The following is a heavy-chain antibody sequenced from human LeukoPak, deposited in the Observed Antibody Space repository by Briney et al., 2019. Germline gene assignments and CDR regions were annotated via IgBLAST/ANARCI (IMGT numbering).Heavy chain of an antibody. V-gene: IGHV3-53*01. CDR2: IYSGGDT. D-gene: IGHD1-26*01. J-gene: IGHJ4*02. Sequence: GGSLRLSCAASGFTVSSNFMSWVRQAPGKGLEWVSVIYSGGDTYYADSVKGRFTISRDSSKNTLYLQMNSLGAEDTAVYYCARDIGGIFDSWGQGTLVTVSS. CDR3: ARDIGGIFDS. CDR1: GFTVSSNF.